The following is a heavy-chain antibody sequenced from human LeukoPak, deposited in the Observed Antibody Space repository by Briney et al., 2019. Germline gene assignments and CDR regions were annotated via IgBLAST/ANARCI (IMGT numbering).Heavy chain of an antibody. CDR2: MYPSGSS. D-gene: IGHD6-6*01. CDR3: ARGESSSSALYYYYYYMDV. CDR1: GGSIISGTYY. V-gene: IGHV4-61*02. J-gene: IGHJ6*03. Sequence: PSQTLSLTCTVSGGSIISGTYYWSWIRQPAGKGLEWIGRMYPSGSSNYNPSLKSRVTISLDTSKNQFSLNLSSVTAADTAMSYCARGESSSSALYYYYYYMDVWGKGTTVTVSS.